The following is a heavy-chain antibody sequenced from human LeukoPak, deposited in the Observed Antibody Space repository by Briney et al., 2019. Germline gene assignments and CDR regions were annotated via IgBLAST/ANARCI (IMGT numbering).Heavy chain of an antibody. V-gene: IGHV3-15*01. CDR2: IKSKTDGGTT. D-gene: IGHD4-17*01. J-gene: IGHJ6*03. CDR1: GFTFSSYS. Sequence: GGSLRLSCAASGFTFSSYSMNWVRQAPGKGLEWVGRIKSKTDGGTTDYAAPVKGRFTISRDDSKNTLYLQMNSLKTEDTAVYYCTTSSFDYGDYLDYYYHYMDVWGKGTTVTVSS. CDR3: TTSSFDYGDYLDYYYHYMDV.